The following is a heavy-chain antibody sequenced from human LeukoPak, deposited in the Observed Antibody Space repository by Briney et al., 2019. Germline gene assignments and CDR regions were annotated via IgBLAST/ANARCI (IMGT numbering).Heavy chain of an antibody. CDR3: ARDRVCIAVAGTAQVYYYMDV. J-gene: IGHJ6*03. D-gene: IGHD6-19*01. CDR1: GGSTSSYY. V-gene: IGHV4-4*07. Sequence: PSETLSLTCTVSGGSTSSYYWSWIRQPAGKGLEWIGRIYTSGSTNYNPSLKSRVTMSVDTSKNQFSLKLSSVTAADTAVYYCARDRVCIAVAGTAQVYYYMDVWGKGTTVTVSS. CDR2: IYTSGST.